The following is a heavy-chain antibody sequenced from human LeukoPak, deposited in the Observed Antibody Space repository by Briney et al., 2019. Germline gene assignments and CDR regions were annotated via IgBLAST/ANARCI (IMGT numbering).Heavy chain of an antibody. CDR3: VNIGARSGWYAEFAS. J-gene: IGHJ5*02. Sequence: GGSLRLSCAASGFTFRDEAMSWVRQAPGKGLEWVSSISGAAGGIYYADSVRGRSTISRDNSKNTLYLQMNSLGVGDTAVYYCVNIGARSGWYAEFASWRQATLVTVSS. CDR2: ISGAAGGI. D-gene: IGHD6-19*01. CDR1: GFTFRDEA. V-gene: IGHV3-23*01.